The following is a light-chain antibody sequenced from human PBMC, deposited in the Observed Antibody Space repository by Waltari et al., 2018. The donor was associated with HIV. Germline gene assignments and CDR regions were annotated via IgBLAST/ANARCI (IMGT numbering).Light chain of an antibody. Sequence: SYELTQPPSVSVSPGQTATITCSGETLGDKFVCWYQQRPGQSPMLVISQNNRRPSGIPERFPGSNSGNTATLTISGTQAMDEADYYCQAWDRSFVVFGGGTKLTVL. CDR2: QNN. CDR3: QAWDRSFVV. V-gene: IGLV3-1*01. J-gene: IGLJ2*01. CDR1: TLGDKF.